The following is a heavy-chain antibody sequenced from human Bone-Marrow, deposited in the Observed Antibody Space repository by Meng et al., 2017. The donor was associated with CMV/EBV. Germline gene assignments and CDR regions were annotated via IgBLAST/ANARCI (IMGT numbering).Heavy chain of an antibody. CDR2: IKSKTDGGTT. J-gene: IGHJ6*02. V-gene: IGHV3-15*01. CDR3: TTDHGCSGDSCYSVYYSYGLDV. CDR1: GFTFSSYW. D-gene: IGHD2-15*01. Sequence: GESLKISCAASGFTFSSYWMSWVRQAPGKGLEWVGRIKSKTDGGTTDYAAPVKGRFTISRDDSKNTLYLQMNSLKTEDTAVYYCTTDHGCSGDSCYSVYYSYGLDVWGQGTTVTVSS.